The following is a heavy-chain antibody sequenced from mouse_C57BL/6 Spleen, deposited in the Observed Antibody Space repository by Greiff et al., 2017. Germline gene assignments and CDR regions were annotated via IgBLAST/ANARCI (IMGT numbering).Heavy chain of an antibody. CDR1: GFTFTDYY. CDR2: IRNKANGYTT. D-gene: IGHD1-1*02. CDR3: ARYWVAFYY. Sequence: EVKVVESGGGLVQPGGSLSLSCAASGFTFTDYYMSWVRQPPGKALEWLGFIRNKANGYTTEYSASVKGRFTISRDTSQSIIYLQMNALRAEDSATYYCARYWVAFYYWGQGTTLTVSS. J-gene: IGHJ2*01. V-gene: IGHV7-3*01.